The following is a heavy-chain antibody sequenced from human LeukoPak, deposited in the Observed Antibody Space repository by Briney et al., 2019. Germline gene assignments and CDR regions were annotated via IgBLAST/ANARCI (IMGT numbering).Heavy chain of an antibody. V-gene: IGHV3-73*01. Sequence: GGSLRLSCAASGFTFSGSAMHWVRQASGKGLEWVGCIRSKANSYATAYAASVKGRFTISRDDSKNTAYLQMNSLKTEDTAVYYCWCQRDSSGWLDDAFDIWGQGTMVTVSS. CDR3: WCQRDSSGWLDDAFDI. D-gene: IGHD6-19*01. J-gene: IGHJ3*02. CDR1: GFTFSGSA. CDR2: IRSKANSYAT.